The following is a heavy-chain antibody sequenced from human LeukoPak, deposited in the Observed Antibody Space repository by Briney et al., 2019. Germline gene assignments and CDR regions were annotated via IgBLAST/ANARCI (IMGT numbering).Heavy chain of an antibody. CDR1: GFTFDDYA. V-gene: IGHV3-9*01. Sequence: GGSLRLSCAASGFTFDDYAMHWVRQAPGKGLEWVSGICWNSGSIGYADSVKGRFTISRDKAKNSLYLQMNSLRAEHTHLYYLAKDSTVTTNYYFDYWGQGTLVSVSS. D-gene: IGHD4-17*01. CDR2: ICWNSGSI. J-gene: IGHJ4*02. CDR3: AKDSTVTTNYYFDY.